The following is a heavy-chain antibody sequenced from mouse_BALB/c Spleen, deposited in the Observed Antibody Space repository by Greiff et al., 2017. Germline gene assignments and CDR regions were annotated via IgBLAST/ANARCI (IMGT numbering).Heavy chain of an antibody. CDR3: ARGNQYYFDY. J-gene: IGHJ2*01. CDR2: INPSSGYT. V-gene: IGHV1-4*02. CDR1: GYTFTSYT. Sequence: VQLQQSAAELARPGASVKMSCKASGYTFTSYTMHWVKQRPGQGLEWIGYINPSSGYTEYNQKFKVKTTLTADKSSSTAYMQLSSLTSEDSAVYYCARGNQYYFDYWGQGTTLTVSS.